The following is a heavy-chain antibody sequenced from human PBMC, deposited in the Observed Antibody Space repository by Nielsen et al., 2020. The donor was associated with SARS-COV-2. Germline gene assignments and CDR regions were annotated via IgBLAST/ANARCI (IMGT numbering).Heavy chain of an antibody. J-gene: IGHJ6*02. CDR3: ARSPYCSGGSCYSGHYYGMDV. D-gene: IGHD2-15*01. Sequence: WVRQAPGQGLEWMGRINPNSGGTNYAQKLQGRVTMTRDTSISTAYMELSRLRSDDTAVYYCARSPYCSGGSCYSGHYYGMDVWGQGTTVTVSS. CDR2: INPNSGGT. V-gene: IGHV1-2*06.